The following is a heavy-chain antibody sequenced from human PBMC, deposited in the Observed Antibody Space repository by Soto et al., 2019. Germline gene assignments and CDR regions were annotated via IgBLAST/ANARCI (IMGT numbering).Heavy chain of an antibody. D-gene: IGHD6-6*01. CDR3: ARTQYSPPGYYYYGMDV. Sequence: PGGSLRLSCAASGFTFSSYGMHWVRQAPGKGLEWVAVISYDGSNKYYADSVKGRFTISRDNSKNTLYLQMNSLRAEDTAEYYCARTQYSPPGYYYYGMDVWGQGTTVTVSS. J-gene: IGHJ6*02. CDR1: GFTFSSYG. CDR2: ISYDGSNK. V-gene: IGHV3-30*03.